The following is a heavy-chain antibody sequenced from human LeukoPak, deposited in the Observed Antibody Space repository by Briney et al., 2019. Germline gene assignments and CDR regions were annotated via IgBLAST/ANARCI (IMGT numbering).Heavy chain of an antibody. D-gene: IGHD4-17*01. CDR2: ISYDGSNK. V-gene: IGHV3-30*04. CDR3: ARAGYGDYRTDY. J-gene: IGHJ4*02. Sequence: GRSLRLSCAASGFTISSYAMHWVRQAPGKGLEWVAVISYDGSNKYYADSVKGRFTISRDNSKNTLYLQMNSLRAEDTAVYYCARAGYGDYRTDYWGQGTLVTVSS. CDR1: GFTISSYA.